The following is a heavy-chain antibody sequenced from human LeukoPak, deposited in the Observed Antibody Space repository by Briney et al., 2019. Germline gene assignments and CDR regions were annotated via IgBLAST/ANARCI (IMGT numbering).Heavy chain of an antibody. D-gene: IGHD6-25*01. Sequence: GGSLTLSCAASGFTFSTYEMNWVRQPPGKGLEWVSYICSSGSALYYADSVKGRFSISRAKDKFSLCLQMNSPRAEDTAVYYCAAGPSIAASYDAFDNWGQGTMVTVSS. CDR2: ICSSGSAL. J-gene: IGHJ3*02. CDR3: AAGPSIAASYDAFDN. CDR1: GFTFSTYE. V-gene: IGHV3-48*03.